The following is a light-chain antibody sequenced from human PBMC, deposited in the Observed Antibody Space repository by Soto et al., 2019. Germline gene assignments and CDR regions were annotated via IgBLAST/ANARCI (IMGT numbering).Light chain of an antibody. V-gene: IGLV2-14*03. CDR3: CSYTSSGTYV. J-gene: IGLJ1*01. Sequence: QSALTQPASVSGSPGQSITISCTGTGSDVGGYDYVSWYQQYPGKAPKLVIYDVTNRPSGVSNRFSGSKSGKTAALLIFGLQDEDEADYYCCSYTSSGTYVFGTGTKVTVL. CDR1: GSDVGGYDY. CDR2: DVT.